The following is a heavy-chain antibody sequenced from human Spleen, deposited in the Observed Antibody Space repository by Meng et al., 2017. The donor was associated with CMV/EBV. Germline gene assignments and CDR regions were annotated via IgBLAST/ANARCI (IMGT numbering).Heavy chain of an antibody. J-gene: IGHJ2*01. CDR2: ISYDGSNK. CDR1: GFTFSSYA. Sequence: QGQLVEAWGGVVQPGRSLRLSCAASGFTFSSYAMHWVRQAPGKGLEWVAVISYDGSNKYYADSVKGRFTISRDNSKNTLYLQMNSLRAEDTAVYYCAKETVIAGYFDLWGRGTLVTVSS. V-gene: IGHV3-30-3*01. D-gene: IGHD2-15*01. CDR3: AKETVIAGYFDL.